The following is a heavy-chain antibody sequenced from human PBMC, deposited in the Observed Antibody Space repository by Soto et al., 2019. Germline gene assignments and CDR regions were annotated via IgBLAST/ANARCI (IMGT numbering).Heavy chain of an antibody. Sequence: ESGGGLVQPGGSLRLSCAASGFTFSSYWMSWVRQAPGKGLEWVANIKQDGSEKYYVDSVKGRFTISRDNAKNSLYLQMNSLRAEDTAVYYCARDGRGYCSGGSCYPYFQHWGQGTLVTVSS. V-gene: IGHV3-7*03. CDR2: IKQDGSEK. CDR1: GFTFSSYW. CDR3: ARDGRGYCSGGSCYPYFQH. J-gene: IGHJ1*01. D-gene: IGHD2-15*01.